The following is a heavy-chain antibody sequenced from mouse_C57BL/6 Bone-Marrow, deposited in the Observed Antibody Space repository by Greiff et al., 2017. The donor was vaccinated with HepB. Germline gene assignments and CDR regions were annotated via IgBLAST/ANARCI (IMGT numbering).Heavy chain of an antibody. V-gene: IGHV5-16*01. J-gene: IGHJ1*03. CDR3: ARDDYDRYFDV. Sequence: EVMLVEPEGGLVQPGSSMKLSCTASGFTFSDYYMAWVRQVPEKGLEWVANINSDGSSTYYLDSLKSRFIISRDNAKNILYLQMSSLKSEDTATYYCARDDYDRYFDVWGTGTTVTVSS. CDR2: INSDGSST. CDR1: GFTFSDYY. D-gene: IGHD2-4*01.